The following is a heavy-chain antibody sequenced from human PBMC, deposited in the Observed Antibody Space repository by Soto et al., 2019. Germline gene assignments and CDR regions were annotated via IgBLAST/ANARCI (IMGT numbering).Heavy chain of an antibody. CDR3: ARDSTVTTGGIDY. CDR1: GGTFSSYT. Sequence: ASVKVSCKASGGTFSSYTISWVRQAPGQGLEWMGRIIPILGIANYAQKFQGRVTITADKSTSTAYMELSSLRSEDTAVYYCARDSTVTTGGIDYWGQGTLVTVSS. CDR2: IIPILGIA. D-gene: IGHD4-17*01. V-gene: IGHV1-69*04. J-gene: IGHJ4*02.